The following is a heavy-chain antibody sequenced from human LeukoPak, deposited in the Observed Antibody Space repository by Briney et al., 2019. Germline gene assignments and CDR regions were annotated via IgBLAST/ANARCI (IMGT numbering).Heavy chain of an antibody. CDR1: GFTFDDYG. CDR2: INWNGGST. D-gene: IGHD5-18*01. V-gene: IGHV3-20*04. J-gene: IGHJ6*03. Sequence: PGGSLRLSCAASGFTFDDYGMSWVRQAPGKGLEWVSGINWNGGSTYYADSVKGRFTISRDNSKNTLYLQMNSLRAEDTAVYYCAKDEYSYGHGYYYMDVWGKGTTVTISS. CDR3: AKDEYSYGHGYYYMDV.